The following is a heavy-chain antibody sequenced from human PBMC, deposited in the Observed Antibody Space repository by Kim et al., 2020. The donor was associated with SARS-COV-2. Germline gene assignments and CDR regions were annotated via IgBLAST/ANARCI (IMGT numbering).Heavy chain of an antibody. D-gene: IGHD1-26*01. CDR3: AKDRAGIVGAQAFDY. J-gene: IGHJ4*02. V-gene: IGHV3-23*01. Sequence: LQGRVTISRDHSKTTLSLQMNSLRAEDTAVYYCAKDRAGIVGAQAFDYWGQGTLVTVSS.